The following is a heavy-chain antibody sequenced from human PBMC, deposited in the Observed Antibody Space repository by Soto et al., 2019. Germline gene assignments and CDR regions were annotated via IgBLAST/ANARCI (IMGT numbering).Heavy chain of an antibody. CDR3: ARAFYGVDL. CDR2: IYQSGSV. V-gene: IGHV4-30-2*06. CDR1: GGSITSGGYS. Sequence: PSETLSLTCTVSGGSITSGGYSWSWIRQSPGQGLEWIGYIYQSGSVFYNPSLKTRATILVDRSKNQFSLNLTSVTAADAAVYYCARAFYGVDLWGQGTTVTVSS. J-gene: IGHJ6*02.